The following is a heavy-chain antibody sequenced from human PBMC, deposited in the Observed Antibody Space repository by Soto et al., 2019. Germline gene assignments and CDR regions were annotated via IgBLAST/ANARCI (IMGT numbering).Heavy chain of an antibody. CDR2: IDGGSSAI. Sequence: EVQLVESGGGLVQPGGSLRLACAASGFIFSDYSMNWVRQFPGKGLEWIAYIDGGSSAIHYTDSVKGRFTISRDNARNSLYLQMNSLRDEDTAVYYCARAGLRQGYYYYGMDVWGQGTTVTVSS. CDR3: ARAGLRQGYYYYGMDV. V-gene: IGHV3-48*02. CDR1: GFIFSDYS. J-gene: IGHJ6*02. D-gene: IGHD3-16*01.